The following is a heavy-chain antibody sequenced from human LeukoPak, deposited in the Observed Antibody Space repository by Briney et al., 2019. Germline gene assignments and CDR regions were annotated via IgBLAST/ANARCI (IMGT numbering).Heavy chain of an antibody. CDR1: GFIFRDFS. CDR3: AKEGVRGVITFDY. Sequence: GGSLRLSCSVSGFIFRDFSMSWVRQAPGKGLEWVSAISGSGGSTYYADSVKGRFTISRDNSKNTLYLQMNSLRAEDTAVYYCAKEGVRGVITFDYWGQGTLVTVSS. D-gene: IGHD3-10*01. V-gene: IGHV3-23*01. CDR2: ISGSGGST. J-gene: IGHJ4*02.